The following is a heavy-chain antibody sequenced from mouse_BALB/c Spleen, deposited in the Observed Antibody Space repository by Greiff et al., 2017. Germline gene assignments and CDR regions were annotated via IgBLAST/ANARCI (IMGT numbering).Heavy chain of an antibody. CDR3: ARHRGTTAREFAY. CDR2: ISSGGGST. Sequence: EVQGVESGGGLVKPGGSLKLSCAASGFAFSSYDMSWVRQTPEKRLEWVAYISSGGGSTYYPDTVKGRFTISRDNAKNTLYLQMSSLKSEDTAMYYCARHRGTTAREFAYWGQGTLVTVSA. V-gene: IGHV5-12-1*01. D-gene: IGHD1-2*01. J-gene: IGHJ3*01. CDR1: GFAFSSYD.